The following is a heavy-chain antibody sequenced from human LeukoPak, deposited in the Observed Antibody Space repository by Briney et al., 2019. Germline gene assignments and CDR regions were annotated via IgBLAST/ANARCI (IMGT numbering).Heavy chain of an antibody. V-gene: IGHV4-59*01. J-gene: IGHJ5*02. D-gene: IGHD3-10*01. CDR3: ARDYYYGSGWLDP. CDR2: IYYSGST. Sequence: PSETLSLTCTVSGGSISSYYWSWIRQPPGKGLECIGYIYYSGSTNYNPSLKSRVTISVDTSKNQFSLKLSSVTAADTAVYYCARDYYYGSGWLDPWGQGTLVTVSS. CDR1: GGSISSYY.